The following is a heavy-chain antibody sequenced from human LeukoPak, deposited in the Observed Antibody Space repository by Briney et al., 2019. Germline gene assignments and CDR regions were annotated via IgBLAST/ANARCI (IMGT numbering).Heavy chain of an antibody. CDR2: MNPNSGNT. J-gene: IGHJ5*02. D-gene: IGHD5-18*01. CDR3: ARSRGYSYGYQYNWFDP. V-gene: IGHV1-8*01. CDR1: GYTFTSYD. Sequence: AASVKVSCKASGYTFTSYDINWVRQATGQGLEWMGWMNPNSGNTGYAQKFQGRVTMTRNTSISTAYMELSSLRSEDTAVYYCARSRGYSYGYQYNWFDPWGQGTLVTVSS.